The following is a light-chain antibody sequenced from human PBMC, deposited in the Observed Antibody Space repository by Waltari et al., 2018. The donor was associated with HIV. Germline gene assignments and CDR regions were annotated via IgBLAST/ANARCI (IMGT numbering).Light chain of an antibody. V-gene: IGLV1-44*01. CDR1: SPNLGGNT. Sequence: QSVLTQPPSASGTPGQRVTLSCSGSSPNLGGNTFNWYQNHPGTAPKLLIYSNHQRPSGVPDRFSGSKSGTSASLAISGLQSEDEADYYCASRDDSLNGPVFGRGTKLTVL. CDR2: SNH. CDR3: ASRDDSLNGPV. J-gene: IGLJ2*01.